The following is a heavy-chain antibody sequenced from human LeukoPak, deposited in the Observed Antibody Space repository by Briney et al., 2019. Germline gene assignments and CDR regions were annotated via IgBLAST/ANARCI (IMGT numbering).Heavy chain of an antibody. D-gene: IGHD2-15*01. CDR3: ARDGLPYCSGGSCYGGGFDP. Sequence: GGSLRLSCAASGFTFSNYAMHWVRQAPGKGLEWVAVISYDGSNKYYGDSVKGRFTISRGTSKNTLYLQMNTLRAEDTAVYYCARDGLPYCSGGSCYGGGFDPWGQGTLVTVSS. V-gene: IGHV3-30-3*01. CDR1: GFTFSNYA. CDR2: ISYDGSNK. J-gene: IGHJ5*02.